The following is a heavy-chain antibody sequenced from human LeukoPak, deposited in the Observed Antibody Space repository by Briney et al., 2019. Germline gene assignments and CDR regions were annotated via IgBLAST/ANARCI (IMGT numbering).Heavy chain of an antibody. J-gene: IGHJ4*02. CDR1: GGSISSSSYY. CDR3: ARAAPETTVVTRGGFDY. D-gene: IGHD4-23*01. Sequence: PSETLSLTCTVSGGSISSSSYYWGWIRQPPGKGLEWIGSIYYSGSTNYNPSLKSRVTISVDTSKNQFSLKLSSVTAADTAVYYCARAAPETTVVTRGGFDYWGQGTLVTVSS. CDR2: IYYSGST. V-gene: IGHV4-39*07.